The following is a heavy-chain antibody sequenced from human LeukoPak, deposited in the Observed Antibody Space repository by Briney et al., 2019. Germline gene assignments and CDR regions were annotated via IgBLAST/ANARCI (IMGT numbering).Heavy chain of an antibody. CDR1: GASISSHY. D-gene: IGHD4-11*01. Sequence: SETLSLTCTVSGASISSHYWSWVRQPPGKGLEWIGYIHYSGSTNYRPSLKSRVTISIDTSKKQFSLKLRSVNAGDTAMYYCARTGDYSRTTGGWFDPWGQGTLVTVSS. J-gene: IGHJ5*02. CDR3: ARTGDYSRTTGGWFDP. V-gene: IGHV4-59*11. CDR2: IHYSGST.